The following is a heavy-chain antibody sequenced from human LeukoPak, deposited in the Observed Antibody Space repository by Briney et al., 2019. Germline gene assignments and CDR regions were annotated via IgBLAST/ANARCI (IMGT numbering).Heavy chain of an antibody. D-gene: IGHD7-27*01. J-gene: IGHJ3*02. CDR2: IYYAGST. Sequence: ETLSLTCTVSGGSISNYYWSWLRQPPGKGLEWIGYIYYAGSTKYNPSLKSRVTLSVDSSKTQSSLKLNSVTAADTAVYYCAKSPSWGSGLDAFDIWGQGTMVTVSS. V-gene: IGHV4-59*01. CDR1: GGSISNYY. CDR3: AKSPSWGSGLDAFDI.